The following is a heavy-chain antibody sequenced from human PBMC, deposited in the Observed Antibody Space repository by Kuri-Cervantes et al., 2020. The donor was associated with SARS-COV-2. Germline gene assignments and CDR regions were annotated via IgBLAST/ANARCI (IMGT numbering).Heavy chain of an antibody. D-gene: IGHD3-3*01. Sequence: GESLKISCTASGFIFSDYYMTWIRQAPGKGLVWVSRINSDGSSTSYADSVKGRFTISRDNAKNTLYLQMNSLRAEDTAVYYCASQPITIFGVAYHLDYWGQGTLVTVSS. CDR3: ASQPITIFGVAYHLDY. V-gene: IGHV3-74*01. CDR2: INSDGSST. J-gene: IGHJ4*02. CDR1: GFIFSDYY.